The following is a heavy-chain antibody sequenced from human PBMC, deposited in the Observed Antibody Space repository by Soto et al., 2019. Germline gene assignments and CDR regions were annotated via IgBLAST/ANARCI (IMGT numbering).Heavy chain of an antibody. CDR1: GFTFSSYG. CDR2: ISYDGSNK. V-gene: IGHV3-30*18. D-gene: IGHD1-26*01. Sequence: QVQLVESGGGVVQPGRSLRLSCAASGFTFSSYGMHWVRQAPGKGLEWVAVISYDGSNKYYADSVKGRFTISRDNSKNTLYLQMNSLRAEDTAVYYCAKQWELHFYYYYGMDVWGQGTTVTVSS. CDR3: AKQWELHFYYYYGMDV. J-gene: IGHJ6*02.